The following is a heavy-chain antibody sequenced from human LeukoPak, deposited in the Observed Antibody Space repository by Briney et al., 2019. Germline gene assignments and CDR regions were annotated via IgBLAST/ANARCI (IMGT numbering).Heavy chain of an antibody. V-gene: IGHV1-69*06. D-gene: IGHD3-16*01. CDR3: ARGNTTRGGDYGMDV. CDR1: GGTFSSYA. J-gene: IGHJ6*04. CDR2: IIPIFGTA. Sequence: SVKVSCKASGGTFSSYAISWVRQPPGQGLEWMGGIIPIFGTANYAQKFQGRVTITADKSTSTAYMELSSLRSEDTAVYYCARGNTTRGGDYGMDVWGKGTTVTVSS.